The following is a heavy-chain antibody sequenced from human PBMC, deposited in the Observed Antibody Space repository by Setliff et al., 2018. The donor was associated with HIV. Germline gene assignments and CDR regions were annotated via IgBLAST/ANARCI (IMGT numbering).Heavy chain of an antibody. D-gene: IGHD2-15*01. V-gene: IGHV5-51*01. CDR3: ARGRGGYFGGGRYYNLPYFDS. Sequence: GESLKISCKTSGSSFSTYWVGWVRQMLGKGLEWLGILYFGDSDPKYNPSFEGQVTISADKSIKTAFLQWRSLKTSDTAIYYCARGRGGYFGGGRYYNLPYFDSWGQGTLVTVSS. CDR2: LYFGDSDP. J-gene: IGHJ4*02. CDR1: GSSFSTYW.